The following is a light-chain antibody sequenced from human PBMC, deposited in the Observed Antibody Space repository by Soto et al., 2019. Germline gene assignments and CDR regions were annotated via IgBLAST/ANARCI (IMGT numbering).Light chain of an antibody. V-gene: IGLV2-11*01. CDR1: SSDVGGYNY. Sequence: QSVLTQPRSVSGSPGQSVTISCTGTSSDVGGYNYVSWYQQHPGKAPKLMIYDVNKRPSGVPDRFSGSKSGNTASLTISGLQAEDEADYYCCSYAGSIYVFGTGTKLTVL. J-gene: IGLJ1*01. CDR2: DVN. CDR3: CSYAGSIYV.